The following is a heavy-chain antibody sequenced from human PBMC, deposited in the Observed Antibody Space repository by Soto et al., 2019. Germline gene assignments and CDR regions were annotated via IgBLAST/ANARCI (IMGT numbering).Heavy chain of an antibody. Sequence: EPLSLTITVYGDSITNNHWWTWVRHPPGKGPELIGEIYHTGIANYNPSLKSRVTVSVDTSKNQFSLKLSSVTAADTAVYYCARGWHYYGSGSYFSYYYYGMDVWGQGTTVTVSS. CDR1: GDSITNNHW. V-gene: IGHV4-4*02. D-gene: IGHD3-10*01. J-gene: IGHJ6*02. CDR3: ARGWHYYGSGSYFSYYYYGMDV. CDR2: IYHTGIA.